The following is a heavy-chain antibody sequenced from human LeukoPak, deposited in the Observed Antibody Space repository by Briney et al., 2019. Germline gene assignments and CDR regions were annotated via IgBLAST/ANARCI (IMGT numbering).Heavy chain of an antibody. J-gene: IGHJ4*02. CDR3: VRDRGTYRPIDY. D-gene: IGHD1-26*01. V-gene: IGHV3-74*01. CDR2: IKTDGSTI. Sequence: GGSLRLSCAASGFIFSNYWMHWVRQAPGKGLVWVSRIKTDGSTITYADSVKGRFTISRDNAMNTLYSQMDSLGAEDTAVYYCVRDRGTYRPIDYWGQGTLVTVSS. CDR1: GFIFSNYW.